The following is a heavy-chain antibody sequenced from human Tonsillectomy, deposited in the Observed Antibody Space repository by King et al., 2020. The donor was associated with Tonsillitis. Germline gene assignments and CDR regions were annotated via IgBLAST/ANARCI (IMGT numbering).Heavy chain of an antibody. V-gene: IGHV4-39*01. Sequence: LQLQESGPGLVKPSETLSLTCTVSGGSISSSSYYWGWIRQPPGKGLEWIGSFYYSGSTYYNPSLKSRVTISVDTSKHQFYVRLSSVTAADTAVYYCASVITATRLYYFDYWGQGTLVTVSS. CDR2: FYYSGST. CDR3: ASVITATRLYYFDY. CDR1: GGSISSSSYY. J-gene: IGHJ4*02. D-gene: IGHD2-15*01.